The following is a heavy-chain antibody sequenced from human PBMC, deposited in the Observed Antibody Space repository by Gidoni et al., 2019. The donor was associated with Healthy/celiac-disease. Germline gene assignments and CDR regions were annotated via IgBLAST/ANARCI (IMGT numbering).Heavy chain of an antibody. CDR2: ISGSGGST. V-gene: IGHV3-23*01. J-gene: IGHJ3*02. D-gene: IGHD3-16*01. CDR3: AKARRLGGAFDI. Sequence: EVQLLESGGGLVQPGGSLRLSCAASGFTFSSYAMSWVRQAPGKGLEWVSAISGSGGSTYYADSVKGRFTISRDNSKNTLSLQMNSLRAEDTAVYYCAKARRLGGAFDIWGQGTMVTVSS. CDR1: GFTFSSYA.